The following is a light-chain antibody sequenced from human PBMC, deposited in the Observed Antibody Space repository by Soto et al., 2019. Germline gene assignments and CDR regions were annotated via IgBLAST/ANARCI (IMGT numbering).Light chain of an antibody. V-gene: IGKV1-5*03. CDR3: QQYNRDSRT. J-gene: IGKJ1*01. Sequence: DIQMTQSPSTLSASVGDRVTITCRASQSISAWLAGYKQKPWKAPKLLIYKASSLERGVPSRFSGGGSGTEFTLTISSLQPDDFATDYGQQYNRDSRTVGQGTKVEIK. CDR1: QSISAW. CDR2: KAS.